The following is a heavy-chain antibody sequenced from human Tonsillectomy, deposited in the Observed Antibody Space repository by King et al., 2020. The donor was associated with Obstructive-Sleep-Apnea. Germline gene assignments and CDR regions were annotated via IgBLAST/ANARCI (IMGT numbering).Heavy chain of an antibody. V-gene: IGHV4-59*11. CDR1: GDSLSRHY. CDR3: ARGLGLGMDV. CDR2: IYDSGAT. J-gene: IGHJ6*02. D-gene: IGHD1-26*01. Sequence: QLQESGPGLVKPSETLSLICSVSGDSLSRHYWTWIRQPPGQGLEWIGHIYDSGATNDNPSLKSRVTISEDTSKNQFSLKLSSVTAADTAVYFCARGLGLGMDVWGQGRTVTVSS.